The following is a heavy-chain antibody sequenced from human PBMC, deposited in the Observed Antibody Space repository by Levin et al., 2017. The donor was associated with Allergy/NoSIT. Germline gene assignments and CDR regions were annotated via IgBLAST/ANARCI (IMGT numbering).Heavy chain of an antibody. J-gene: IGHJ4*02. Sequence: GGSLRLSCAASGFTFINYVMSWVRQAPGKGLEWVSGISSSGSGTYYADSVKGRFTISRDNAQNTVYLQMHSLRAEDTAVYYCASWFGELQPHYFDYWGQGTLVTVSS. D-gene: IGHD3-10*01. V-gene: IGHV3-23*01. CDR1: GFTFINYV. CDR2: ISSSGSGT. CDR3: ASWFGELQPHYFDY.